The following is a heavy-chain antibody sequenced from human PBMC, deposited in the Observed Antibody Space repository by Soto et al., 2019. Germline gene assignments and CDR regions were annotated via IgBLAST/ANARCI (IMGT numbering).Heavy chain of an antibody. J-gene: IGHJ3*02. CDR3: ARGDYYDTSGPFSDAFDI. Sequence: PGGSLRLSCAVSGFTFSNYGMNWVRQAPGKGLEWVANIKPDGSRKWYVDSVKGRFTISRDNAKKSLYLQMNSLRAEDTAVYYCARGDYYDTSGPFSDAFDIWGQGTMVTVSS. D-gene: IGHD3-22*01. V-gene: IGHV3-7*04. CDR2: IKPDGSRK. CDR1: GFTFSNYG.